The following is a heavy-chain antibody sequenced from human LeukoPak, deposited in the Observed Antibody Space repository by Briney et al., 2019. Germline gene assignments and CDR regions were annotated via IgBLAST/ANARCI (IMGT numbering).Heavy chain of an antibody. CDR2: ISSSSSTK. CDR1: GFTFSSYS. CDR3: PRRDGTYSRPYDY. Sequence: HPGGSLRLSCAASGFTFSSYSMNWVRQAPGKGLEWVSFISSSSSTKYYADSVKGRFTISRDNSKNSLYLQMNSLRAEDTAVYYFPRRDGTYSRPYDYWGQGTLVTVSS. J-gene: IGHJ4*02. D-gene: IGHD2-15*01. V-gene: IGHV3-48*01.